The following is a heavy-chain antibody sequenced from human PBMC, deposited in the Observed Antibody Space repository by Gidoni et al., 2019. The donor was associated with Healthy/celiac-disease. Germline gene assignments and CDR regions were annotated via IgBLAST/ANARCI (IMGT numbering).Heavy chain of an antibody. J-gene: IGHJ4*02. Sequence: QVQLVQSGAEVKKPGASVKVSCKASGYTFTGYYMHWVRQAPGQGLEWMGWINPNSGGTNYAQKFQGWVTMTRDTSISTAYMELSRLRSDDTAVYYCARGDPNWNDVQDMLYYFDYWGQGTLVTVSS. D-gene: IGHD1-20*01. CDR3: ARGDPNWNDVQDMLYYFDY. CDR2: INPNSGGT. V-gene: IGHV1-2*04. CDR1: GYTFTGYY.